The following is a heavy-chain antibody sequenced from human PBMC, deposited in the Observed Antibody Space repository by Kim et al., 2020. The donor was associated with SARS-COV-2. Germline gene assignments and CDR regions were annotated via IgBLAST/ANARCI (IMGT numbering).Heavy chain of an antibody. CDR1: GYTFTGYY. V-gene: IGHV1-2*02. CDR3: ARDLLLIHIAAAGSHYYYGMDV. D-gene: IGHD6-13*01. J-gene: IGHJ6*02. Sequence: ASVKVSCKASGYTFTGYYMHWVRQAPGQGLEWMGWINPNSGGTNYAQKFQGRVTMTRDTSISTAYMELSRLRSDDTAVYYCARDLLLIHIAAAGSHYYYGMDVWGQGTTVTVSS. CDR2: INPNSGGT.